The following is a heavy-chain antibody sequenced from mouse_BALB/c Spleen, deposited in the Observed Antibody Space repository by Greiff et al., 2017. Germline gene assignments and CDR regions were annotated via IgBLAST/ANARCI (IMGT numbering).Heavy chain of an antibody. Sequence: VMLVESGPGLVAPSQSLSITCTVSGFSLTSYGVHWVRQPPGKGLEWLGVIWAGGSTNYNSALMSRLSISKDNSKSQVFLKMNSLQTDDTAMYYCARAGMITTRAMDYWGQGTSVTVSS. CDR3: ARAGMITTRAMDY. D-gene: IGHD2-4*01. V-gene: IGHV2-9*02. J-gene: IGHJ4*01. CDR2: IWAGGST. CDR1: GFSLTSYG.